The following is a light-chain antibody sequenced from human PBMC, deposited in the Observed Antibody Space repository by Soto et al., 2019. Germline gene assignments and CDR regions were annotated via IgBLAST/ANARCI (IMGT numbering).Light chain of an antibody. CDR2: DVS. V-gene: IGLV2-14*01. Sequence: SALTQPASVSGSPGQSITISCTGTSSDVGGYNYVSWYQQHPGKAPTFMIYDVSNRPSGVSTRFSGSKSGNTASLTISGLQAEDEADYYCNSYTTSNTRQIVFGTGTKLTVL. CDR3: NSYTTSNTRQIV. J-gene: IGLJ1*01. CDR1: SSDVGGYNY.